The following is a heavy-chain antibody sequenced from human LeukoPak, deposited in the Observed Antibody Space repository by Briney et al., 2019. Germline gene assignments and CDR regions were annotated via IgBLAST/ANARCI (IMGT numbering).Heavy chain of an antibody. CDR1: GGTFSSYA. D-gene: IGHD3-9*01. V-gene: IGHV1-69*05. Sequence: SVRVSCKASGGTFSSYAISWVRQAPGQGPEWMGGIIPIFGTANYAQKFQGRVTITTDESTSTAYMELSSLRSEDTAVYYCARAPTDYDILTGYYRRYYYYYMDVWGKGTTVTVSS. CDR3: ARAPTDYDILTGYYRRYYYYYMDV. CDR2: IIPIFGTA. J-gene: IGHJ6*03.